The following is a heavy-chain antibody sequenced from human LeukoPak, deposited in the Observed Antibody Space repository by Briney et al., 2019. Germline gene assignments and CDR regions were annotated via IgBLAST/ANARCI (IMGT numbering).Heavy chain of an antibody. CDR3: ARLPLTMSGYPPDY. CDR1: GGSINSSPYY. Sequence: SETLSLTCTVSGGSINSSPYYWGWVRQSPGKGLEWIGSIYYSGTTYYNPSLKSRATTSIDTSKNQFSLKLSSVTAADTAVYYCARLPLTMSGYPPDYWGQGTLVTVSS. J-gene: IGHJ4*02. D-gene: IGHD3-3*01. V-gene: IGHV4-39*01. CDR2: IYYSGTT.